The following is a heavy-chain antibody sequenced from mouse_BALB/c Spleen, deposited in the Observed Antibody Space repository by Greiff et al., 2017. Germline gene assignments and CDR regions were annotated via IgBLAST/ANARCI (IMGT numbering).Heavy chain of an antibody. CDR2: IYPGDGDT. CDR3: ARSRSLLRLRGGAMDY. V-gene: IGHV1-77*01. J-gene: IGHJ4*01. Sequence: VQLQQSGAGLVKPGASVKLSCKASGYTFTEYIIHWVKQRSGQGLEWIGQIYPGDGDTNYNGKFKGKATLTADKSSSTAYMQLSSLTSEDSAVYFCARSRSLLRLRGGAMDYWGQGTSVTVSS. D-gene: IGHD1-2*01. CDR1: GYTFTEYI.